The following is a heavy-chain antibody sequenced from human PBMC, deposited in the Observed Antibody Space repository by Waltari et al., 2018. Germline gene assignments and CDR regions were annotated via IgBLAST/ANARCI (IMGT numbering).Heavy chain of an antibody. J-gene: IGHJ5*02. D-gene: IGHD3-3*01. CDR1: GASFSVYY. CDR2: IRHPGST. V-gene: IGHV4-34*01. Sequence: QVQLQQWGAGLLGPSETLSLTCAVYGASFSVYYWGWVRQPPGKGLEWIGQIRHPGSTNYNPSLKSRVTISIDTPRSQFSLRLSCVTAADTALYFCTRGGNYDFWSHRPFVDPWGQGTLVTVSS. CDR3: TRGGNYDFWSHRPFVDP.